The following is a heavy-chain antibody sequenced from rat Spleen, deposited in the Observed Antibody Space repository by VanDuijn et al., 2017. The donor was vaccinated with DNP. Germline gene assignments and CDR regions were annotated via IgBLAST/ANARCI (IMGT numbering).Heavy chain of an antibody. J-gene: IGHJ2*01. Sequence: QVQLKESGPGLVQPSQTLSLTCTVSGFSLTSFHVHWIRQPPGKGLEWMGRMQTGGNTDYSSALKSRLSINRDTSKSQGFLQMNSLKNEDTDMYFCARNYDHYGYFDYWGQGVMVTVSS. D-gene: IGHD1-3*01. CDR3: ARNYDHYGYFDY. CDR1: GFSLTSFH. CDR2: MQTGGNT. V-gene: IGHV2-27*01.